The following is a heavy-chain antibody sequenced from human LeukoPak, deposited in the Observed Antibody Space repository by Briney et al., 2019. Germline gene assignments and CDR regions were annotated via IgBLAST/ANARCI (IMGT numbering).Heavy chain of an antibody. V-gene: IGHV1-69*05. D-gene: IGHD4-11*01. CDR2: IIPIFGTA. CDR1: GGTFSSYA. Sequence: ASVKVSCKASGGTFSSYAISWVRQAPGQGLEWMGGIIPIFGTANHAQKFQGRVTITTDESTSTAYMELSSLRSEDTAVYYCARDVGLQGWFDPWGQEPWSPSPQ. CDR3: ARDVGLQGWFDP. J-gene: IGHJ5*02.